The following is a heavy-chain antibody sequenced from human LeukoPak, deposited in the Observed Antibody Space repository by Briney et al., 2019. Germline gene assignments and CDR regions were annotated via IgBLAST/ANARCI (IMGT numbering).Heavy chain of an antibody. D-gene: IGHD2-2*01. CDR1: GFTFSSYA. V-gene: IGHV3-30*10. CDR3: ARDEGAQLPRVYYFDS. CDR2: ISYDGSNK. J-gene: IGHJ4*02. Sequence: PGGSLRLSCAASGFTFSSYAMHWVRPAPGKGLEWVAVISYDGSNKYYTASVKGRFTISRDNSKNTLYLQMNSLRAEDTAVYYCARDEGAQLPRVYYFDSWGQGTLVTVSS.